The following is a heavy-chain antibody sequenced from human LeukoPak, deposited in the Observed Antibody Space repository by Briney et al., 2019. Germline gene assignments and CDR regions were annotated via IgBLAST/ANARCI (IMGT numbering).Heavy chain of an antibody. D-gene: IGHD6-19*01. J-gene: IGHJ4*02. V-gene: IGHV1-18*01. CDR2: ISAYNGKT. CDR3: AKDRVVSCCWYLPDY. CDR1: GYTFTNYA. Sequence: ASVKVSCKPSGYTFTNYAISWVRQAPGQGLEWMGWISAYNGKTNYAQKFQGRVSMTTDTSTSTAYMELRSLRSDDTAVYYCAKDRVVSCCWYLPDYSGQGTLVTVSS.